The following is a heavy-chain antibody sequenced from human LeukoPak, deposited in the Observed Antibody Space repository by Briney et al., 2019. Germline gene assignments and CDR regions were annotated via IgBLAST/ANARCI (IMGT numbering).Heavy chain of an antibody. V-gene: IGHV3-49*04. CDR1: GFTFGDYA. CDR2: IRSKAYGGTT. J-gene: IGHJ4*02. D-gene: IGHD3-3*01. Sequence: GGSLRLSCTASGFTFGDYAMSWVRQAPGKGLEWVGFIRSKAYGGTTEYAPSVKGRFTISRDDSKSIAYLQMNSLKTEDTAVYYCTRYDFWSGYPLDWGQGTLVIVSS. CDR3: TRYDFWSGYPLD.